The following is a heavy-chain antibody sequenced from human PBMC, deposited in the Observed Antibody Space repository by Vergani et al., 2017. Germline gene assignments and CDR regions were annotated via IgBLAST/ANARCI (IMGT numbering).Heavy chain of an antibody. CDR3: AGEGGYYYGSGCYYIDC. CDR2: ISSSSSYI. V-gene: IGHV3-21*01. Sequence: EVQLVESGGGLVKPGGSLRLSCAASGFTFSSYSMNWVRQAPGKGLEWVSSISSSSSYIYYADSVKGRFTITRDNAKNSLYLQMNSLRAEDTAVSYCAGEGGYYYGSGCYYIDCWGQGTLVTVSS. J-gene: IGHJ4*02. CDR1: GFTFSSYS. D-gene: IGHD3-10*01.